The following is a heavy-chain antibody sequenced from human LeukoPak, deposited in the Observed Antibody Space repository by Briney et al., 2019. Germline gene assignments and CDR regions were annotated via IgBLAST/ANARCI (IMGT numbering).Heavy chain of an antibody. CDR3: AKSIYDSSGSNWFDP. Sequence: AGGSLRLSCAASGFTFSSYWMSWVRQAPGKGLEWVAHIKQDGSEKYYVDSVKGRFTISRDNAKNSLYLQMNSLRAEDTAVYYCAKSIYDSSGSNWFDPWGQGTLVTVSS. D-gene: IGHD3-22*01. J-gene: IGHJ5*02. CDR2: IKQDGSEK. V-gene: IGHV3-7*03. CDR1: GFTFSSYW.